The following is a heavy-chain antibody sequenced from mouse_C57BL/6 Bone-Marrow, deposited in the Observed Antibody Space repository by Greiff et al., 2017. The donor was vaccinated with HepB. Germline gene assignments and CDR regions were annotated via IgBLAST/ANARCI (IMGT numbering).Heavy chain of an antibody. CDR3: ARRSYYSNYGGFAY. V-gene: IGHV5-12*01. Sequence: EVKLMESGGGLVQPGGSLKLSCAASGFTFSDYYMYWVSQTPEKRLEWVAYISNGGGSTYYPDTVKVRFTISRYNAKNTLYLQMSRRKSEGTAMYYCARRSYYSNYGGFAYWGQGTLVTGSA. CDR2: ISNGGGST. J-gene: IGHJ3*01. CDR1: GFTFSDYY. D-gene: IGHD2-5*01.